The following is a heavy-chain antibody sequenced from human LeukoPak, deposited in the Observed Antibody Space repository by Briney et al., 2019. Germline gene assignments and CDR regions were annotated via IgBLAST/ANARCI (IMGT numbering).Heavy chain of an antibody. V-gene: IGHV1-2*02. D-gene: IGHD3-16*02. CDR1: GYTFTGYY. CDR3: ARDTRLGELSLPFDY. Sequence: ASVKVSCKASGYTFTGYYIHWVRQAPGQGLEWMGWINPNSGGTNYAQKFQGRVTMTRDTSISTAYMELSRLRSDDTAVYYCARDTRLGELSLPFDYWGQGTLVTVSS. CDR2: INPNSGGT. J-gene: IGHJ4*02.